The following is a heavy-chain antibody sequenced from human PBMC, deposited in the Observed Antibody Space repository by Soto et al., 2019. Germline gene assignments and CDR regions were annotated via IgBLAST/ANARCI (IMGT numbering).Heavy chain of an antibody. J-gene: IGHJ6*02. Sequence: QLQLQESGPGLVKPSETLSLTCTVSGGSISSSSYYWGWIRQPPGKGLEWIGSIYYSGSTYYNPSLKSRVTISVDTSKNQFSLKLSSVTAADTAVYYCAILPGYYYYGMDVWGQGTTVTVSS. V-gene: IGHV4-39*01. CDR3: AILPGYYYYGMDV. CDR2: IYYSGST. CDR1: GGSISSSSYY. D-gene: IGHD2-2*01.